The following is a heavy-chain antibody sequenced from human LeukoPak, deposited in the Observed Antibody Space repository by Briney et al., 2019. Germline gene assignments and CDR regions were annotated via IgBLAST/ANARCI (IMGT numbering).Heavy chain of an antibody. CDR2: INHSGST. D-gene: IGHD3-3*01. J-gene: IGHJ6*03. Sequence: SETLSLTCAVYGGSLSGYYWSWIRQPPGKGLEWIGEINHSGSTNYNPSLKSRVTISVDTSKNQFSLKLSSVTAADTAVYYCAREGDFWSGYYNYYYYYMDVWGKGTTVTVSS. V-gene: IGHV4-34*01. CDR1: GGSLSGYY. CDR3: AREGDFWSGYYNYYYYYMDV.